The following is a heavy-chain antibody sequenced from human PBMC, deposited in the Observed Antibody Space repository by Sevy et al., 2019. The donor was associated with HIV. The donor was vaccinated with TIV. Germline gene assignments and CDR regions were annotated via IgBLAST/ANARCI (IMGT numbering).Heavy chain of an antibody. CDR2: LSFGCGKI. V-gene: IGHV3-23*01. CDR1: GFDFSIYS. J-gene: IGHJ4*02. CDR3: ASEGCTKPHDN. Sequence: EGSLRLSCAASGFDFSIYSMSWVRQAPGKELEWVSTLSFGCGKINYADSVKGRFTISRDNSKSSVYLQMNNMRVEDTAVYYCASEGCTKPHDNWGQGTLVTVSS. D-gene: IGHD2-8*01.